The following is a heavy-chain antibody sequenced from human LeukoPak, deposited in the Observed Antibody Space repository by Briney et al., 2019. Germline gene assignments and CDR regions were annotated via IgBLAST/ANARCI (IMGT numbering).Heavy chain of an antibody. CDR3: ARFSTYYYDSSDAFDI. CDR1: GFTFDDYT. J-gene: IGHJ3*02. Sequence: GGSLRLSCAASGFTFDDYTMHWVRQAPGKGLEWVSLISWDGDLTSYADSVKGRFTISRDNSKNTLYLQMNSLRAEDTAVYYCARFSTYYYDSSDAFDIWGQGTMVTVSS. CDR2: ISWDGDLT. V-gene: IGHV3-43*01. D-gene: IGHD3-22*01.